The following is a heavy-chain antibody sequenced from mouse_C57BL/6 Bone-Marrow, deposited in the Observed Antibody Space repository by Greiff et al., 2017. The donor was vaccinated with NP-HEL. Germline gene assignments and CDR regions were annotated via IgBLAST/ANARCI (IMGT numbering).Heavy chain of an antibody. V-gene: IGHV5-15*01. Sequence: EVQLVESGGGLVQPGGSLKLSCAASGFTFSDYGMAWVRQAPRKGPEWVAFISNLAYSIYYADTVTGRFTISRENAKNTLYLEMSSLRSEDTAMYYCARQGTTVVARYWYFDVWGTGTTVTVSS. CDR2: ISNLAYSI. D-gene: IGHD1-1*01. CDR1: GFTFSDYG. CDR3: ARQGTTVVARYWYFDV. J-gene: IGHJ1*03.